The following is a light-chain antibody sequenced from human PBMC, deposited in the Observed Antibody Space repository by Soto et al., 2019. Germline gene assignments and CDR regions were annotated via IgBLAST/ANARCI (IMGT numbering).Light chain of an antibody. V-gene: IGKV3-15*01. CDR1: QSVSSN. CDR2: GAS. J-gene: IGKJ5*01. CDR3: QQYNNWPPIT. Sequence: EIVMTQSPATLSVSPGERATLSCRASQSVSSNLAWYQQTPGQAPRLLIYGASTRATGIPARFSGSGSGTEFTLSISSLLSEDFAVYYCQQYNNWPPITFGQGTRLEIK.